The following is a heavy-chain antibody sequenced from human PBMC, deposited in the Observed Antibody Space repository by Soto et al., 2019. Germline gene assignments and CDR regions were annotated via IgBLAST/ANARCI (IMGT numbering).Heavy chain of an antibody. CDR3: ARHDAVPKLQNGMGV. J-gene: IGHJ6*01. CDR2: IYYAGNT. Sequence: SDILSLTCTVSCGSLTGYFSICIRQPPCRGLEWIWYIYYAGNTLYTPSLNNRVTISVDTSKNQFSLELSSVTAADTAVYYCARHDAVPKLQNGMGVWGQGTTVTVS. D-gene: IGHD1-1*01. V-gene: IGHV4-59*01. CDR1: CGSLTGYF.